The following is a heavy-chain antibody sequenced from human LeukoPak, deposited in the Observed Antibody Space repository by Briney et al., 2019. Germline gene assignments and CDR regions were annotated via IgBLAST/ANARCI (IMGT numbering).Heavy chain of an antibody. V-gene: IGHV1-2*02. J-gene: IGHJ4*02. D-gene: IGHD1-26*01. Sequence: EASVKVSCKASGYIFTGYYMHWVRQAPGQGLEWMGWINPNSGGTNYAQKFQGRVTMTRDTSISTAYMELSRLRSDDTAVYYCARDVLEWEPRGGDYWGQGTLVTVSS. CDR2: INPNSGGT. CDR3: ARDVLEWEPRGGDY. CDR1: GYIFTGYY.